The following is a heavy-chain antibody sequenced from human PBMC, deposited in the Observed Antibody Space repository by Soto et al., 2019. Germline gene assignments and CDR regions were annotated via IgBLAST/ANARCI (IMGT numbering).Heavy chain of an antibody. Sequence: SETLSLTCTVSGGSISSYYWSWIRQPPGKGLEWIGYIYYSGSTNYNPSLKSRVTISVDTSKNQFSLKLSSVTAADTAVYYCARDSRHDSSGYYFINWFDPWGQGTLVTVSS. J-gene: IGHJ5*02. CDR2: IYYSGST. D-gene: IGHD3-22*01. CDR1: GGSISSYY. CDR3: ARDSRHDSSGYYFINWFDP. V-gene: IGHV4-59*01.